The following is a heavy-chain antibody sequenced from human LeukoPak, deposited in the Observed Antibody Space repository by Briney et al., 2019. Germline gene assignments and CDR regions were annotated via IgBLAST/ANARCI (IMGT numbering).Heavy chain of an antibody. CDR1: GFTFSSYG. CDR2: IQYDGSNE. V-gene: IGHV3-30*02. CDR3: AKERPYYYGSGRSAQGVDP. J-gene: IGHJ5*02. Sequence: GGSLRLSCAPSGFTFSSYGMHWVRQAPGQGLEWVAYIQYDGSNEQYGDSVKGRFTISRDNSKNTLYLQMNSLRAEDTAVYYCAKERPYYYGSGRSAQGVDPWGQGTLVTVSS. D-gene: IGHD3-10*01.